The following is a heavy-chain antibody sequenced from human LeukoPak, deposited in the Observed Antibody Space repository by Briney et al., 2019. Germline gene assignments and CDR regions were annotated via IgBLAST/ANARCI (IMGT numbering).Heavy chain of an antibody. D-gene: IGHD4-17*01. V-gene: IGHV3-21*01. CDR2: ISSSSYI. CDR1: GFTFSSYS. CDR3: ARPHDYGDYFYFDY. J-gene: IGHJ4*02. Sequence: GGSLRLSCAASGFTFSSYSMNWVRQAPGKGLEWVSSISSSSYIYYADSVKGRFTISRDNAKNSLYLQMNSPRAEDTAVYYCARPHDYGDYFYFDYWGQGTLVTVSS.